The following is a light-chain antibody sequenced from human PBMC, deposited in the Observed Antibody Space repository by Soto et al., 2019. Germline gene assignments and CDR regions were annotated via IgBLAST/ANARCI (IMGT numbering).Light chain of an antibody. J-gene: IGKJ2*01. V-gene: IGKV1-39*01. Sequence: DIQMTQSPSSLSASVGDRVTIPCRASQSIIGYLNLYQQKPGKAPKLLIYTASRLHSGVPARFSGSGSGTDFTLTISSLQRDDFAIYFCQLILGIPYTFGQGTRLETK. CDR2: TAS. CDR3: QLILGIPYT. CDR1: QSIIGY.